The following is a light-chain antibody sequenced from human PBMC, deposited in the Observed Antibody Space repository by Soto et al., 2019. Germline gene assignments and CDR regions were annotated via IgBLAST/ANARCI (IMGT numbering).Light chain of an antibody. Sequence: EIVLTQSPATLSLSPGERATLSCRASQSVSSYLAWYQQNPGQAPRLLIYDASNRATGIPARFSGSGSGTDFTLTIRSLEHEDFAVCSCQQRRNWHNTFGQGTHLEI. V-gene: IGKV3-11*01. CDR2: DAS. CDR3: QQRRNWHNT. J-gene: IGKJ2*01. CDR1: QSVSSY.